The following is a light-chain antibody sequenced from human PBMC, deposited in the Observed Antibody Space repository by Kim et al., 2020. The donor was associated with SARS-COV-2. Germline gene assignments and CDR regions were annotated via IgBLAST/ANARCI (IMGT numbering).Light chain of an antibody. Sequence: ALGQTVRITCQGDSLRSYYASWYQQKPGQAPVLVIYGKNNRPSGIPDRFAGSSSGNTASLPITGAQAEDEADYYCNSRDSSGNHLVFGGGTQLTVL. CDR3: NSRDSSGNHLV. CDR1: SLRSYY. V-gene: IGLV3-19*01. J-gene: IGLJ3*02. CDR2: GKN.